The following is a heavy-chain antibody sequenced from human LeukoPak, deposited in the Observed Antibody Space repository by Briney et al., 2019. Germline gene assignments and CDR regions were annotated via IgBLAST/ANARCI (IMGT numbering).Heavy chain of an antibody. CDR1: GFTFDDYA. J-gene: IGHJ3*02. CDR3: ARDHYYGSGSYYPGAFDI. Sequence: GGSLRLSCAASGFTFDDYAMHWVRQAPGKGLEWVSGISWNSGSIGYADSVKGRFTISRDNAKNSLYLQMNSLRAEDTAVYYCARDHYYGSGSYYPGAFDIWGQGTMVTVSS. D-gene: IGHD3-10*01. V-gene: IGHV3-9*01. CDR2: ISWNSGSI.